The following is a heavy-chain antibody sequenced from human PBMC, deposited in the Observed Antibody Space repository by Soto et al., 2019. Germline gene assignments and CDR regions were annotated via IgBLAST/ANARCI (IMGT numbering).Heavy chain of an antibody. Sequence: PGGSLRLSCATSGFTFSKAWVGWVRQAPGKGLEWVGRIMSKTDGGTTDYAAPVKGRFTISRDDSKSTLYLQMNSLKTEDTAFYHCPKDSGMSPYSFDHWGQGTLVTVSS. CDR3: PKDSGMSPYSFDH. D-gene: IGHD6-19*01. CDR1: GFTFSKAW. V-gene: IGHV3-15*01. J-gene: IGHJ4*02. CDR2: IMSKTDGGTT.